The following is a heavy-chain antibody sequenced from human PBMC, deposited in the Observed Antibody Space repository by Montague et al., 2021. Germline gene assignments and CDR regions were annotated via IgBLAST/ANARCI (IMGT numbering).Heavy chain of an antibody. CDR1: GASISDYY. CDR3: AVTNPYYYYGMDV. V-gene: IGHV4-59*01. Sequence: SETLSLTCSVSGASISDYYWSWIRQPPGKGLEWIGYIYYSRRTNYNPSLKSRVTISVDTSKNQFSLKLSSVTAEDTAFYYCAVTNPYYYYGMDVWGQGTTVTVSS. D-gene: IGHD1-14*01. CDR2: IYYSRRT. J-gene: IGHJ6*02.